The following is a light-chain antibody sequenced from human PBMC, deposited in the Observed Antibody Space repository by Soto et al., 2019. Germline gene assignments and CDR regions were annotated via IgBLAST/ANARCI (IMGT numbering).Light chain of an antibody. CDR2: EVS. CDR3: SSYTSRTTWV. J-gene: IGLJ3*02. V-gene: IGLV2-14*01. CDR1: GSDIGGSNY. Sequence: QSALTQTASVSGSPGQSITISCTGTGSDIGGSNYVSWYQQSPGKAPKLMIYEVSNRPSGVSNRFFASKSGNTASLTISGLQAEDEADYYCSSYTSRTTWVFGGGTKLTVL.